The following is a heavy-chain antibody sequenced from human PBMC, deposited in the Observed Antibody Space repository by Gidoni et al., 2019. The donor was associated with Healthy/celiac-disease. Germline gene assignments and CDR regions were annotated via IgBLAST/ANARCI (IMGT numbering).Heavy chain of an antibody. J-gene: IGHJ4*02. D-gene: IGHD2-8*02. CDR3: AKESGGVFDY. Sequence: QVQLQESGPGLVKPSETLSLTCTVSGGSISSYYWSWIRQPPGKGLEWIGYIYYSGSTNDNPSLKSRVTISVDTSKNQFSLKLSSVTAADTAVYYCAKESGGVFDYWGQGTLVTVSS. CDR2: IYYSGST. CDR1: GGSISSYY. V-gene: IGHV4-59*01.